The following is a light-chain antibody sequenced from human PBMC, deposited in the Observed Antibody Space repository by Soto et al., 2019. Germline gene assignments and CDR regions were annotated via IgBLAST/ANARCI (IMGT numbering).Light chain of an antibody. CDR1: QGINDY. CDR3: QKYNSAPWT. Sequence: DIQMTQSPSSLSASVGDRVTITCRASQGINDYVAWFQLKPGKVPKLLIYAASPLQSGVPSRFSGSGSGTDFTLTINSLQPEDVATYYFQKYNSAPWTFGQGTKVEI. J-gene: IGKJ1*01. CDR2: AAS. V-gene: IGKV1-27*01.